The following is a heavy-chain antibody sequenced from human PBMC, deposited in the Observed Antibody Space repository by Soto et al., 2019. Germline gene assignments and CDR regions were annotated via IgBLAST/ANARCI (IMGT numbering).Heavy chain of an antibody. D-gene: IGHD6-6*01. CDR1: GGSISSYY. V-gene: IGHV4-59*01. CDR3: ARDRVVFQQLVGVYYYGMDV. CDR2: IYYSGST. J-gene: IGHJ6*02. Sequence: PSETLSLTCTVSGGSISSYYWSWIRQPPGKGLEWIGYIYYSGSTNYNPSLKSRVTISVDTSENQFSLKLSSVTAADTAVYYCARDRVVFQQLVGVYYYGMDVWGQGTTVTVSS.